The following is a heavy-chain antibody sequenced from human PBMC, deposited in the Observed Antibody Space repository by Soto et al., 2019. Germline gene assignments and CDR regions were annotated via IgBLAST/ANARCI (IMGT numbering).Heavy chain of an antibody. CDR1: GFTFSSYG. Sequence: LILSCAASGFTFSSYGMHWVRQAPGKGLEWVAVIWYDGSNKYYADSVKGRFTISRDNSKNTLYLQMNSLRAEDTAVYYCARESFVPLIAAAGNYYGMDVWGQGNTVTVSS. D-gene: IGHD6-13*01. CDR3: ARESFVPLIAAAGNYYGMDV. V-gene: IGHV3-33*01. CDR2: IWYDGSNK. J-gene: IGHJ6*02.